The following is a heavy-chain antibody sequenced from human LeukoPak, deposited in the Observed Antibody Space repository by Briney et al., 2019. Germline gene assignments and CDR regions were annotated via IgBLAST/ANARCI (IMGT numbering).Heavy chain of an antibody. CDR2: IKQDGSEK. CDR1: GFTFSSYW. Sequence: GGSLRLSCAASGFTFSSYWMSWVRQAPGKGLEWVANIKQDGSEKYYVDSVKGRFTISRDNAKNSLYLQMNSLRAEDTAVYYCARDQDSYGVDLDAFDIWGQGTMVTVSS. J-gene: IGHJ3*02. CDR3: ARDQDSYGVDLDAFDI. D-gene: IGHD5-18*01. V-gene: IGHV3-7*01.